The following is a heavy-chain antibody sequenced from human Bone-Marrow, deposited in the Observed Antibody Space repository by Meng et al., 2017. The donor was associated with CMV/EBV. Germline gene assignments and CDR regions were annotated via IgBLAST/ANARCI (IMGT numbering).Heavy chain of an antibody. CDR3: AKDALVPAAGYYFDY. D-gene: IGHD2-2*01. CDR1: GFTFDDYG. V-gene: IGHV3-20*04. Sequence: LSLTCAASGFTFDDYGMSWVRQAPGKGLEWVSGINWNGGSTGYADSVKGRFSISRDNSKNTLFLQMNSLRAVDTAVYYCAKDALVPAAGYYFDYWGQGTLVTVSS. CDR2: INWNGGST. J-gene: IGHJ4*02.